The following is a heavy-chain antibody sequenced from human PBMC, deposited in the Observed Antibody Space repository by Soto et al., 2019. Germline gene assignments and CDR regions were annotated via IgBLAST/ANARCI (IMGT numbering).Heavy chain of an antibody. CDR1: GFTFNNYG. CDR3: GKGCLGGGTFFFLVN. CDR2: ISNAGTKK. J-gene: IGHJ4*02. Sequence: QVQLVESGGDVVQPGRSLRLSCAASGFTFNNYGMHWVRQAPGKGLEWVAIISNAGTKKNYADSVKGRFTISRDNSKNTLYLQMNSLPPEDTAVYFCGKGCLGGGTFFFLVNWGQGTLVTVSS. D-gene: IGHD3-16*01. V-gene: IGHV3-30*18.